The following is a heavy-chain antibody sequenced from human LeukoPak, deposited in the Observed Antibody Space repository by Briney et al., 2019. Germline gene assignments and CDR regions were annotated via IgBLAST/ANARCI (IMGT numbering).Heavy chain of an antibody. CDR3: ALLPVADDNWFDP. CDR2: ISYDGSKK. D-gene: IGHD6-19*01. Sequence: GRSLRLSCTASGFSFSSYGMHWVRQAPGKGLEWVAVISYDGSKKYYADSVKGRFTISRDNSKDTLYLQMNSLRVEDTAVYYCALLPVADDNWFDPWGQGTLVTVSS. CDR1: GFSFSSYG. J-gene: IGHJ5*02. V-gene: IGHV3-30*03.